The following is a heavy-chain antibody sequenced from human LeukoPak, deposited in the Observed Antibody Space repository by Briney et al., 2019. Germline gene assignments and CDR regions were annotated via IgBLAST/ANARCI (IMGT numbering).Heavy chain of an antibody. CDR2: INSDGSST. CDR1: GFTFSSYW. J-gene: IGHJ4*02. D-gene: IGHD1-26*01. V-gene: IGHV3-74*01. Sequence: GGSLRLSCAASGFTFSSYWMHWVRQAPGKGLVWVPRINSDGSSTSYADSVKGRFTISRDNAKNTLYLQMNSLRAEDTAVYYCARAVLAGATNIDYWGQGTLVTVSS. CDR3: ARAVLAGATNIDY.